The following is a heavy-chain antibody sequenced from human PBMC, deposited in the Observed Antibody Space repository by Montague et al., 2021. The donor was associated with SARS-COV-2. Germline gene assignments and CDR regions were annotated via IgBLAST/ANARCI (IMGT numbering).Heavy chain of an antibody. J-gene: IGHJ4*02. Sequence: TLSLTCTVSGDSITSDGYFWNWIRQPPGKGLEYIGAISYSGSTYYKPSLTSRVSISMDTSKNPSSLSLHSVTAADTAVYFCAASGRGGYSNPFHHCGRGSLVTVSS. CDR1: GDSITSDGYF. V-gene: IGHV4-31*03. D-gene: IGHD4-11*01. CDR2: ISYSGST. CDR3: AASGRGGYSNPFHH.